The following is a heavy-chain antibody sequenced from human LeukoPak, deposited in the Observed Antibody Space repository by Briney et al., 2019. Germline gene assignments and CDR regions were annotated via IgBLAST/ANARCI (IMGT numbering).Heavy chain of an antibody. CDR1: GFTLSSYA. Sequence: GSLRLSCSASGFTLSSYAMGWVRQAPGKGLEWVSSISGSGGNTYYADSVEGRFTISRDNSKNTLYLQMNNLRAEDTAVYYCARGRGGDYVPSRFDYWGQGTLVTVSS. CDR3: ARGRGGDYVPSRFDY. J-gene: IGHJ4*02. D-gene: IGHD4-17*01. CDR2: ISGSGGNT. V-gene: IGHV3-23*01.